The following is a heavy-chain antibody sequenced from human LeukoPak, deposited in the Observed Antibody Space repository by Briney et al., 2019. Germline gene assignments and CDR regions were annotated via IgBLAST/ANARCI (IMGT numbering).Heavy chain of an antibody. J-gene: IGHJ4*02. Sequence: ASVKVSCKASGYTFTGYYMHWVRQAPGQGLEWMGWINPNSDGTNYAQKFQGRVTITRDTSISTAYMELSRLRADDTAVYYCARSFGKTWIPGHYWGQGTLVTVSS. CDR3: ARSFGKTWIPGHY. CDR1: GYTFTGYY. D-gene: IGHD5-18*01. V-gene: IGHV1-2*02. CDR2: INPNSDGT.